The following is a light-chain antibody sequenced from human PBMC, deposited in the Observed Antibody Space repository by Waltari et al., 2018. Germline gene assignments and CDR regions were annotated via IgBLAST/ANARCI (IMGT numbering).Light chain of an antibody. Sequence: SYELTQPLSVSVALGQTARITCGGDNIGSKNVHWYQQKPGQAPPLVIYRDSSRPSGIPERFSGSKSVNTAILTISRAQAGDEVDYYCQVWDSSALVFGGGTKLTVL. J-gene: IGLJ3*02. V-gene: IGLV3-9*01. CDR1: NIGSKN. CDR3: QVWDSSALV. CDR2: RDS.